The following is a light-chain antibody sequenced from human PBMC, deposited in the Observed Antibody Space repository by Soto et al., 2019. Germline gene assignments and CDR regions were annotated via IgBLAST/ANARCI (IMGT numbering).Light chain of an antibody. CDR3: QKYNSAPLN. Sequence: DIQMTQSPSSLSASLGDRVTITCRASQGIGAHLAWFQQKPVKVPRLLIYAASALQSGVPSRFSGGGSGTDFTLTINSLQPEDVATYYCQKYNSAPLNFGGGTKVEIK. J-gene: IGKJ4*01. V-gene: IGKV1-27*01. CDR2: AAS. CDR1: QGIGAH.